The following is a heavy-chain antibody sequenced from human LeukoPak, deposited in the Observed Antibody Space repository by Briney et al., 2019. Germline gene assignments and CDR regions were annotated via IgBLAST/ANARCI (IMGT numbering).Heavy chain of an antibody. CDR2: IYYRGTT. CDR1: GGSINSYY. J-gene: IGHJ5*02. Sequence: SETLSLTCTVSGGSINSYYWSWIRQPPGKGLEWIGYIYYRGTTNYNPSLKSRVTMVVDTSKNQFSLELSSVTAADTAVYYCTRNLGHCSSTDCYPYFDPWGQGTLVTVSS. D-gene: IGHD2-2*01. CDR3: TRNLGHCSSTDCYPYFDP. V-gene: IGHV4-59*01.